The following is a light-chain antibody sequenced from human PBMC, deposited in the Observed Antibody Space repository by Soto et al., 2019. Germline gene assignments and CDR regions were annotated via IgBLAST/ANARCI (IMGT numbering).Light chain of an antibody. CDR3: GQFVSSPPRT. J-gene: IGKJ1*01. V-gene: IGKV3-20*01. CDR1: QSVGSN. CDR2: GAS. Sequence: EIVMTQSPLTLSASPGERAIFSCRASQSVGSNIAWYQQKPGQSPRLLVYGASNRATGIPDRFSGSGSGTDFILTISRLEPEDFALYYCGQFVSSPPRTFGQGTKVDIK.